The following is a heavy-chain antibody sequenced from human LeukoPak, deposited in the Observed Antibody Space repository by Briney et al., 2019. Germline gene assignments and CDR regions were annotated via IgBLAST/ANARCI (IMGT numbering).Heavy chain of an antibody. D-gene: IGHD2-15*01. J-gene: IGHJ4*02. Sequence: PGGSLRLSCAASGFTFSSYAMSWVRQAPGKGLEWVSAISGSGGSTYYADSVKGRFTISRDNSKNTLYLQMNSLRAEDTAVYYCAKDVYCSGGSCSPKGSLPRVYWGQGTLVTVSS. CDR1: GFTFSSYA. CDR3: AKDVYCSGGSCSPKGSLPRVY. CDR2: ISGSGGST. V-gene: IGHV3-23*01.